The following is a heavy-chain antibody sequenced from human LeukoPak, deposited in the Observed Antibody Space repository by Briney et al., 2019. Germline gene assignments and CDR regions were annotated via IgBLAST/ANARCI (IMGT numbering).Heavy chain of an antibody. J-gene: IGHJ4*02. D-gene: IGHD3-22*01. Sequence: GGSLRLSCAASGFTFSSYGMHWVRQAPGKGLEWVAVIWYDGSNKYYADSVKGRFTISRDNSKNTLYLQMNSLRAEDTAVYYCARDGRTVCDYYDSSGLGYWGQGTLVTVSS. CDR1: GFTFSSYG. V-gene: IGHV3-33*01. CDR2: IWYDGSNK. CDR3: ARDGRTVCDYYDSSGLGY.